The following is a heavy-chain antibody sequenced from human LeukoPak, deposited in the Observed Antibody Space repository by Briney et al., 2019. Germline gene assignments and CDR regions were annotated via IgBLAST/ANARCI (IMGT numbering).Heavy chain of an antibody. CDR2: IHYSGST. D-gene: IGHD3-3*02. CDR1: GGSISSYY. J-gene: IGHJ4*02. Sequence: SETLSLTRTVSGGSISSYYWSWIRQPPGKGLEWIGYIHYSGSTNYNPSLKSRVTISVDTSKNQFSLKLSSVTAADTAVYYCARADHFWSGYSPYYFDYWGQGTLVTVSS. CDR3: ARADHFWSGYSPYYFDY. V-gene: IGHV4-59*01.